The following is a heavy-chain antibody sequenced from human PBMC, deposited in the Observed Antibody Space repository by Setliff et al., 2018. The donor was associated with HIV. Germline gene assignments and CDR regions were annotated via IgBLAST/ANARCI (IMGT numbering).Heavy chain of an antibody. V-gene: IGHV4-59*12. J-gene: IGHJ3*02. Sequence: PSETLSLTCTVSGGSISNYYWNWIRQSPGKGLELIVYVDDTGSTDYNPSLTSRVTISVDMSKNQFSLKLTSLTAADTAMYFCAGGSYGGSSGRRPFYMWGQGTMVTVS. CDR3: AGGSYGGSSGRRPFYM. CDR1: GGSISNYY. D-gene: IGHD4-17*01. CDR2: VDDTGST.